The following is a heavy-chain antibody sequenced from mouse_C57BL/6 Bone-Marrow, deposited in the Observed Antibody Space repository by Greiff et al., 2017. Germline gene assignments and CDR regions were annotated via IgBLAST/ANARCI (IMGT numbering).Heavy chain of an antibody. CDR3: ARGDSKQQAWLAY. CDR2: INPYNGGT. V-gene: IGHV1-19*01. CDR1: GYTFTDYY. J-gene: IGHJ3*01. D-gene: IGHD2-5*01. Sequence: VQLQQSGPVLAKPGASVKMSCKASGYTFTDYYMNWVKQSHGKSLEWIGVINPYNGGTSYNQKFKGKATLTVDKSSSTAYMELTSLTSEDSAVXYCARGDSKQQAWLAYWGQGTLVTVSA.